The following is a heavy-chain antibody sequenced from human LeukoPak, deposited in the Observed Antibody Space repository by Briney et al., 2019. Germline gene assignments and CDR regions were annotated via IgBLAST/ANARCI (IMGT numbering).Heavy chain of an antibody. CDR1: GFTDRSNY. J-gene: IGHJ4*02. CDR3: ARDPGGDNAY. V-gene: IGHV3-66*01. Sequence: GGSLTLSCAASGFTDRSNYMSWVRQAPGKGLEWVSLIFNDGSTYYAESVKARFTISRDNSMDPLYLQMNSLRFEDTAVYYCARDPGGDNAYWGQGTLVTVSS. CDR2: IFNDGST. D-gene: IGHD4-17*01.